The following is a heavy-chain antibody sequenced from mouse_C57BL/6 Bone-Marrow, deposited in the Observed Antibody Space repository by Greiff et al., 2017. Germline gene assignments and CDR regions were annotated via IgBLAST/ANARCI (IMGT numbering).Heavy chain of an antibody. CDR2: IDPSDSYT. V-gene: IGHV1-69*01. J-gene: IGHJ2*01. D-gene: IGHD4-1*01. CDR1: GYTFTSYW. Sequence: VQLQQPGAELVMPGASVQLSCKASGYTFTSYWMHWVKQRPGQGLEWIGEIDPSDSYTNYNQKFKGKSTLTVDKSSSTAYMQLSSLTSEDSAVYYCARTGTSFDYWGQGTTRTVSS. CDR3: ARTGTSFDY.